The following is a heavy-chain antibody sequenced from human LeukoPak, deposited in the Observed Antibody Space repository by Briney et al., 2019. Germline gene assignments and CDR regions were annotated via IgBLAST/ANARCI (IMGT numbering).Heavy chain of an antibody. Sequence: PGGSLRLSCAASGFTFSSYAMSWVRQAPGKGLEWVSAISGSGGSTYYADSVKGRFTISRDNSKNTLYLQMNSLRAEDTAVYYCASTGGRGYSGYEPFDYWGQGTLVTVSS. D-gene: IGHD5-12*01. CDR1: GFTFSSYA. V-gene: IGHV3-23*01. J-gene: IGHJ4*02. CDR3: ASTGGRGYSGYEPFDY. CDR2: ISGSGGST.